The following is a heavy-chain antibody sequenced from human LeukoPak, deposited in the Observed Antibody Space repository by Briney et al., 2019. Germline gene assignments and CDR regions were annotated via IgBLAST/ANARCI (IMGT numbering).Heavy chain of an antibody. J-gene: IGHJ4*02. V-gene: IGHV1-69*13. CDR1: GGTFSSYA. D-gene: IGHD2-21*02. CDR3: ARASDSSRASDFDS. Sequence: ASVKVSCKAYGGTFSSYAINWVRQAPGQGLEWMGGIIPRFGTPIYAQKFQGRVTIIADDSSTTADMDESTTTAYMELNSLTSEDTAMYYCARASDSSRASDFDSWGQGTLVTVSS. CDR2: IIPRFGTP.